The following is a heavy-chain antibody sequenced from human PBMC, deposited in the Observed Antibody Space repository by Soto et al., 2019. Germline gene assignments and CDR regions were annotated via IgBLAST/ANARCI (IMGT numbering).Heavy chain of an antibody. CDR1: GFTFSSHA. J-gene: IGHJ5*02. Sequence: GGSLRLSCAASGFTFSSHAMSWVRQAPGKGLEWVSAISGSGGGTYYADSVKGRFTISRDNSGNTLYLQMNSLRAEDTAVYYCAKDSDYDAFLPKWFDPWGQGTLVTGSS. CDR3: AKDSDYDAFLPKWFDP. CDR2: ISGSGGGT. D-gene: IGHD4-17*01. V-gene: IGHV3-23*01.